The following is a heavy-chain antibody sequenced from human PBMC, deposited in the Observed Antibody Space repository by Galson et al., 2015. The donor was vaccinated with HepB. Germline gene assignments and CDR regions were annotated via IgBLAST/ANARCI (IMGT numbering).Heavy chain of an antibody. Sequence: SLRLSCAASGLTFTTYAMSWVRQAPGKGLEWVSAISASGGTTYYADSVKGRFTISRDNSKNTLYLQMNSLRAEDTAVYYCATGGYYDNSGYYKHYYYYYMDVWGKGTTVIVSS. CDR1: GLTFTTYA. CDR3: ATGGYYDNSGYYKHYYYYYMDV. D-gene: IGHD3-22*01. CDR2: ISASGGTT. V-gene: IGHV3-23*01. J-gene: IGHJ6*03.